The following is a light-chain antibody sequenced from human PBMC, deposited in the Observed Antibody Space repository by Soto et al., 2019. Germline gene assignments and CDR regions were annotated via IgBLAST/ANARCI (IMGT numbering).Light chain of an antibody. Sequence: EIVMTQSPATLSVSPGERATLSCRASRSVSSNLAWYQQKPGQGPRLLIYGASTRATGIPARFSGSGSGTEFTLTISSLQFEDFAVYSCQQYNNWPKTFGQGTKVEIK. CDR1: RSVSSN. J-gene: IGKJ1*01. CDR2: GAS. CDR3: QQYNNWPKT. V-gene: IGKV3-15*01.